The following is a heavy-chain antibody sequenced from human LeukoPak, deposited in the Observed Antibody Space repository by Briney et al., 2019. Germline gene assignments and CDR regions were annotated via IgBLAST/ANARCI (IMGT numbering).Heavy chain of an antibody. CDR1: GYSITSGYY. CDR2: IYQSGST. V-gene: IGHV4-38-2*01. CDR3: ARRYSNYFFDY. J-gene: IGHJ4*02. D-gene: IGHD4-11*01. Sequence: PSPTLSLTWGVSGYSITSGYYWSWIPQPPGKWLLWIGNIYQSGSTYYNPSFKSRVTISVDTSKNQFSLKLSSVTAADTAVYYCARRYSNYFFDYWGQGTLVTVSS.